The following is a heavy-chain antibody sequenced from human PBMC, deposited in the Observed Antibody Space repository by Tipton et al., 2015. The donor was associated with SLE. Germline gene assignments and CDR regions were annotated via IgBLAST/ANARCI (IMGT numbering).Heavy chain of an antibody. CDR3: ARGGVVGFDFDY. CDR2: INPSGGST. D-gene: IGHD2-21*01. V-gene: IGHV1-46*01. CDR1: GYTFTSYY. J-gene: IGHJ4*02. Sequence: QLVQSGAEVKKPGASAKVSCKASGYTFTSYYMHWVRQAPGQGLEWMGIINPSGGSTSYAQKFQGRVTMTRDTSTRTVYMELSSLRSDDTAVYYCARGGVVGFDFDYWGQGTLVTVSS.